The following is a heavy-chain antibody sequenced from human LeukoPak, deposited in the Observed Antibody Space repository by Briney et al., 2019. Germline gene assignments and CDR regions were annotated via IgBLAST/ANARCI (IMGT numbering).Heavy chain of an antibody. V-gene: IGHV3-7*01. CDR1: GFTFTSYW. D-gene: IGHD6-19*01. CDR3: ARDGISTVAGTLDY. Sequence: GGSLRLSCAASGFTFTSYWINWVRQAPGKGLEWVAVINQDGSEKYYVDSVKGRFTISRDNAKNSLYLQMNSLRAEDTAVYYCARDGISTVAGTLDYWGQGTLVTVSS. CDR2: INQDGSEK. J-gene: IGHJ4*02.